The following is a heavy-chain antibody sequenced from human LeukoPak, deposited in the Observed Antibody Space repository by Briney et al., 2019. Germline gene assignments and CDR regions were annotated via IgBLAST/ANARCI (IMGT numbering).Heavy chain of an antibody. Sequence: GGSLRLSCAASGFTFSDYYMNWIRQASGKGLEWVSYISSSGSSIYYADSVKGRFTSSRDNAKNSLYLQMNSLRAEDTAVYYCARVCSNTSCWGAFDIWGQGTMVTVSS. CDR3: ARVCSNTSCWGAFDI. V-gene: IGHV3-11*04. CDR2: ISSSGSSI. J-gene: IGHJ3*02. D-gene: IGHD2-2*01. CDR1: GFTFSDYY.